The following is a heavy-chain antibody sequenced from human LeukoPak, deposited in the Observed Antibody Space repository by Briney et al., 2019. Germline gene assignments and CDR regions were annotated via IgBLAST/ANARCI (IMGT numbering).Heavy chain of an antibody. CDR3: ARGWLQLGGAFDI. CDR1: GFTFSSYA. J-gene: IGHJ3*02. D-gene: IGHD5-24*01. Sequence: GGPLRLSCAASGFTFSSYAESWVRQAAGKGLEGVSAFSGSGVATFYAGSVQGRFTVPRHNYKNTLYPQMNSLRAEDTAVYYCARGWLQLGGAFDIWGQGTMVTVSS. V-gene: IGHV3-23*01. CDR2: FSGSGVAT.